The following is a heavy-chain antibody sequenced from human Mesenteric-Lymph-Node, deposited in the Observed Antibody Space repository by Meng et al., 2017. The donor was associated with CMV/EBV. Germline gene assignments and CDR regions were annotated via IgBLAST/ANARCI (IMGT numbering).Heavy chain of an antibody. D-gene: IGHD2-15*01. CDR3: ARGQYCSGDSCYAWYFDL. J-gene: IGHJ2*01. CDR1: GSFSGYY. V-gene: IGHV4-34*01. Sequence: GSFSGYYWNWIRQPPGKGLEWIGKINHSGSTNYNLSLKSRVTISVDTSKNQFSLKLSPVTAADTAVYYCARGQYCSGDSCYAWYFDLWGRGTLVTVSS. CDR2: INHSGST.